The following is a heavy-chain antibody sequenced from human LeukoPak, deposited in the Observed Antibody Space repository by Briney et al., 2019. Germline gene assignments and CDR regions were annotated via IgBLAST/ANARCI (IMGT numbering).Heavy chain of an antibody. D-gene: IGHD3-10*01. V-gene: IGHV4-39*07. CDR1: GGSISSSSYY. Sequence: SETLSLTCTVSGGSISSSSYYWGWIRQPPGKGLEWIGSIYYSGSTYYSPSLKSRVTISVDTSKNQFSLKLSSVTAADTAVYYCASAGFGDLDYWGQGTLVTVSS. J-gene: IGHJ4*02. CDR2: IYYSGST. CDR3: ASAGFGDLDY.